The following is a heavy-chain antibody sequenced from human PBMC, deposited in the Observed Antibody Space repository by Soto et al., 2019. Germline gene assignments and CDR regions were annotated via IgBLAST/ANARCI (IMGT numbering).Heavy chain of an antibody. Sequence: SETLSLTCTFSGGSLSSSSYSWAWIRQPPGQGLEWIGSIYYSGITYYGPSLKSRVTISVDTSKNQFSLKLTSVTATDTAIYYCARHWINMIVVLNPNWFDPWGQGTLVTVSS. CDR3: ARHWINMIVVLNPNWFDP. D-gene: IGHD3-22*01. CDR2: IYYSGIT. J-gene: IGHJ5*02. CDR1: GGSLSSSSYS. V-gene: IGHV4-39*01.